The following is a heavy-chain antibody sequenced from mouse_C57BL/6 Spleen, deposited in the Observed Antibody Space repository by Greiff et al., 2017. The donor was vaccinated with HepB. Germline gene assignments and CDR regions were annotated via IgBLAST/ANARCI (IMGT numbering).Heavy chain of an antibody. Sequence: VQLKQSGAELVRPGASVKLSCTASGFNIKDDYMHWVKQRPEQGLEWIGWIDPENGDTEYASKFQGKATITADTSSNTAYLQLSSLTSEDTAVYYCTQANWDNYFDYWGQGTTLTVSS. CDR3: TQANWDNYFDY. CDR2: IDPENGDT. V-gene: IGHV14-4*01. CDR1: GFNIKDDY. J-gene: IGHJ2*01. D-gene: IGHD4-1*01.